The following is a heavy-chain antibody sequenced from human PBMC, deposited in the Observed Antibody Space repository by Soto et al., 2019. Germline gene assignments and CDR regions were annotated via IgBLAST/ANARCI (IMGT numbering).Heavy chain of an antibody. CDR1: GFTFSSYS. Sequence: GGSLRLSCAASGFTFSSYSMNWVRQAPGKGLEWVSSISSSSSYIYYADSVKGRFTISRDNAKNSLYLQMNSLRAEDTAVYYCARTPLVVPAANNWFDPWGQGTLVTVS. D-gene: IGHD2-2*01. CDR2: ISSSSSYI. CDR3: ARTPLVVPAANNWFDP. V-gene: IGHV3-21*01. J-gene: IGHJ5*02.